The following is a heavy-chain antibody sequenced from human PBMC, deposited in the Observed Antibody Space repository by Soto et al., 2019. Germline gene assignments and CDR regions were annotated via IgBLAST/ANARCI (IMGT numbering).Heavy chain of an antibody. D-gene: IGHD5-18*01. J-gene: IGHJ4*02. CDR3: AREISPNSYGWARVSYFDY. CDR2: TYYRSKWYN. CDR1: GDSVSSNSAA. Sequence: KQSQTLSLTCAISGDSVSSNSAAWNWIRQSPSRGLEWLGRTYYRSKWYNDYAVSVKSRITINPDTSKNQFSLQLNSVTPEDTAVYYCAREISPNSYGWARVSYFDYWGQGTLVTVSS. V-gene: IGHV6-1*01.